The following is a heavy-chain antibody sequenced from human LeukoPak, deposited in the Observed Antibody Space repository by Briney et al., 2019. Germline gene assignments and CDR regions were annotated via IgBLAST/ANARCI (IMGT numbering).Heavy chain of an antibody. CDR1: GFTFSNYG. D-gene: IGHD4-11*01. J-gene: IGHJ4*02. CDR2: IRYDGSNR. V-gene: IGHV3-30*02. Sequence: GGSLRLSCAASGFTFSNYGMHWVRQAPGKGLEWVAFIRYDGSNRYYADSVKGRFTLSRDNSKKTLYLQMNSLRAEDTAVYYCAKDTANYSNYVFVSWGQGTLVTVSS. CDR3: AKDTANYSNYVFVS.